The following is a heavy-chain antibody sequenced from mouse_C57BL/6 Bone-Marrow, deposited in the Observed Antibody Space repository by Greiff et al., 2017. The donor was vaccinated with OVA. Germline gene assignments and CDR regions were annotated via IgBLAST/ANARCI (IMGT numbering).Heavy chain of an antibody. J-gene: IGHJ2*01. CDR1: GFTFTDYY. D-gene: IGHD1-1*01. CDR2: IRNKANGYTT. V-gene: IGHV7-3*01. CDR3: ARYIIITTVVGRGYFDY. Sequence: EVHLVESGGGLVQPGGSLSLSCAASGFTFTDYYMSWVRQPPGKALEWLGFIRNKANGYTTEYSASVKGRFTISRDNYQSILYLQMNALRAEDSATYYCARYIIITTVVGRGYFDYWGQGTTLTVSS.